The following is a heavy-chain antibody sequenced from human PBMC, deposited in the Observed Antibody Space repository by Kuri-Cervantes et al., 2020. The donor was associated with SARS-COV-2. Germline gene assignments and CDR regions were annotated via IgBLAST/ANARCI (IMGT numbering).Heavy chain of an antibody. CDR2: ISSSGSTI. D-gene: IGHD2-15*01. CDR1: GFTFSDYY. V-gene: IGHV3-11*04. J-gene: IGHJ5*02. Sequence: GGSLRLSCAASGFTFSDYYMSWIRQAPGKGLEWVSYISSSGSTIYYADSVKGRFTISRDNAKNSLYLQMNSLRAEDTAVYYCAREGRHCSGGSCYGWFDPWGQGTLVTVSS. CDR3: AREGRHCSGGSCYGWFDP.